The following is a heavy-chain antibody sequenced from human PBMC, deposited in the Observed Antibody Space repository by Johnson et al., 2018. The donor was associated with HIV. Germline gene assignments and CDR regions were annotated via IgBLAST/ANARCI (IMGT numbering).Heavy chain of an antibody. CDR1: GFTFSSYA. J-gene: IGHJ3*01. V-gene: IGHV3-30-3*01. CDR2: ISYDGSNK. D-gene: IGHD2-21*02. CDR3: AKDLSPPYCGVDCSPEAVDL. Sequence: QVQLVESGGRVVQPGRSLRLSCAASGFTFSSYAMHWVRQAPGKGLEWVAVISYDGSNKYYADSVNGRFTISRDNSKNTLYLQMNSLRPDDTAIYFCAKDLSPPYCGVDCSPEAVDLWGQGTMVTVSS.